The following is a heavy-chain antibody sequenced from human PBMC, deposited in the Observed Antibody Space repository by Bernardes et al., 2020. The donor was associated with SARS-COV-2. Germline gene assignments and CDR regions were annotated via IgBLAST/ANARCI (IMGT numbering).Heavy chain of an antibody. CDR1: GFTFSSYS. Sequence: GGSLRLSCAASGFTFSSYSMNWVRQAPGKGLEWVSSISSSSSYIYYADSVKGRFTISRDNAKNSLYLQMNSLRAEDTAVYYCARVSPYCSSTSCQVGAFDIWGQGTMVTVSS. V-gene: IGHV3-21*01. D-gene: IGHD2-2*01. CDR2: ISSSSSYI. J-gene: IGHJ3*02. CDR3: ARVSPYCSSTSCQVGAFDI.